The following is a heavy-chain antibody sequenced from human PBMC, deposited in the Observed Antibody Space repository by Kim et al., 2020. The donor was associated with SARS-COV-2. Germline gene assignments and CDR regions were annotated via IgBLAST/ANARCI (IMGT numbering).Heavy chain of an antibody. CDR3: ARNFDY. V-gene: IGHV6-1*01. J-gene: IGHJ4*02. Sequence: SKRYTDYAVSVKRRRTINPDTSKNQFSLQLNSVTPEDTAVYYCARNFDYWGQGTLVTVSS. CDR2: SKRYT.